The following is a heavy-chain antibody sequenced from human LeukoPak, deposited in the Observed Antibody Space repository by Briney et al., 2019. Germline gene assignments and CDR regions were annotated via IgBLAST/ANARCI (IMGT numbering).Heavy chain of an antibody. CDR2: VHHSGNT. Sequence: KTSETLSLTCAVSGFSVGSGYFWGRIRQPPGKGLEWIGSVHHSGNTYYNSSLRSRVAASVDTSKNQFSLRLNSVTAADTAIYHCARVKNIAVAAGYFDSRGQGTLVTVSS. CDR3: ARVKNIAVAAGYFDS. V-gene: IGHV4-38-2*01. D-gene: IGHD6-19*01. J-gene: IGHJ4*02. CDR1: GFSVGSGYF.